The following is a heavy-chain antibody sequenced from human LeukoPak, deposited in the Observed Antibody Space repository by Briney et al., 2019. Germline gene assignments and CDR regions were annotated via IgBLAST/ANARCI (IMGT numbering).Heavy chain of an antibody. CDR2: INPSGGNT. CDR1: GYTFTSYY. Sequence: VASVRVSCKASGYTFTSYYMEWVRQAPGQGLGWMGIINPSGGNTSYAQKFQGRVTMTRDTSTSTVYMELSSLRSEDTAIYYCAREDPVSNWFDPWGQGTLVTVSS. V-gene: IGHV1-46*01. CDR3: AREDPVSNWFDP. J-gene: IGHJ5*02.